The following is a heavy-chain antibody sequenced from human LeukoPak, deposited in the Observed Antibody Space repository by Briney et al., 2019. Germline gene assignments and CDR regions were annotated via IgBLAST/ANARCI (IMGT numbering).Heavy chain of an antibody. CDR3: ARHGNYYGSGSYMVYFDY. Sequence: SETLSLTCAVYGGSFSGYYWSWIRQPPGKGLEWIGEINHSGSTNYNPSLKSRFTISVDTSKNQFSLKLSSVTAADTAVYYCARHGNYYGSGSYMVYFDYWGQGTLVTVSS. D-gene: IGHD3-10*01. CDR2: INHSGST. V-gene: IGHV4-34*01. CDR1: GGSFSGYY. J-gene: IGHJ4*02.